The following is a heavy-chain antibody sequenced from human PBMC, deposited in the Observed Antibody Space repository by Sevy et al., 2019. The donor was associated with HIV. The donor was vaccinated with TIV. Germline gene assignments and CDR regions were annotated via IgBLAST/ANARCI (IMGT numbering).Heavy chain of an antibody. D-gene: IGHD6-19*01. V-gene: IGHV3-30*18. CDR2: ISYDGSNK. Sequence: GGSLRLSCPASGFTFSSYGMHWVRQAPGKGLEWVAVISYDGSNKYYADSVKGRFTISRDNSKNTLYLQMNSLRAEDTAVYYCAKSEREQWLYDAFDIWGQGTMVTVSS. J-gene: IGHJ3*02. CDR1: GFTFSSYG. CDR3: AKSEREQWLYDAFDI.